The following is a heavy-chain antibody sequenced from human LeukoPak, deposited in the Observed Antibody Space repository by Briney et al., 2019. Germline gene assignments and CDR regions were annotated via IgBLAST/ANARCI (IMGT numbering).Heavy chain of an antibody. D-gene: IGHD6-19*01. Sequence: TGGSLRLSCAASGFTFSSYGMHWVRQAPGKGLEWVAVIWYDGSNKYYADSVKGRFTISRDNSKNTLYLQMNSLRVEDTAVYYCAKGSGYSTGWYTLDHWGQGILVTVSS. CDR2: IWYDGSNK. CDR3: AKGSGYSTGWYTLDH. V-gene: IGHV3-33*06. CDR1: GFTFSSYG. J-gene: IGHJ4*02.